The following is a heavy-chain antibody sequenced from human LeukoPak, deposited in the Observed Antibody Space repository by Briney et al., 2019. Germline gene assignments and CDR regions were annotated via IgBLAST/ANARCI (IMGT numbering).Heavy chain of an antibody. J-gene: IGHJ6*04. CDR3: ASQTLWFGEFLMDV. CDR1: GYTFTSYA. CDR2: INAGNGNT. V-gene: IGHV1-3*01. D-gene: IGHD3-10*01. Sequence: ASVKVSCKASGYTFTSYAMHWVRQAPGQRLEWMGWINAGNGNTKYSQEFQGRVTITRDTSASTAYMELSSLRSEDTAVYYCASQTLWFGEFLMDVWGKGTTVTVSS.